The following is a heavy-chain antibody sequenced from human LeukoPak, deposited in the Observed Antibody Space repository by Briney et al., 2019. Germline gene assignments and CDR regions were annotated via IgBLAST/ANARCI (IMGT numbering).Heavy chain of an antibody. D-gene: IGHD3-16*02. J-gene: IGHJ4*02. V-gene: IGHV4-59*01. CDR1: GGSFSSYY. CDR2: IYYSGST. CDR3: ARAVITFGGVVAKGFDC. Sequence: SETLSLTCTVSGGSFSSYYWSWIRQPPGKGLEWVGYIYYSGSTDYNPSLKSRVTISVDTSKNQFSLNLSSVTAADTAVYYCARAVITFGGVVAKGFDCWGQGTLVTVSS.